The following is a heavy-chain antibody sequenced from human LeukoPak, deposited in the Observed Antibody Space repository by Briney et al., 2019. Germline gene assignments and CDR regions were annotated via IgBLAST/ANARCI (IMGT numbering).Heavy chain of an antibody. J-gene: IGHJ4*02. Sequence: GGSLRLSCAASGFTFSSYAMSWVRQAPGKGLEWVSAISGSGGSTYYADSVKGRFTISGDNSKSTLFLQMNSLRVEDTAIYYCAKRTDNWNIGGPFDYWGQGTLVTVSS. D-gene: IGHD1/OR15-1a*01. V-gene: IGHV3-23*01. CDR1: GFTFSSYA. CDR3: AKRTDNWNIGGPFDY. CDR2: ISGSGGST.